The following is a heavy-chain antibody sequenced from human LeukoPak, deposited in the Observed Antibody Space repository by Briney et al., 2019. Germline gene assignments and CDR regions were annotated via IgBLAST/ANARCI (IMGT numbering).Heavy chain of an antibody. D-gene: IGHD2-15*01. V-gene: IGHV3-48*03. CDR2: ISSSGSTI. CDR3: ARAEVAATFDY. J-gene: IGHJ4*02. Sequence: GGSLRLSCAASGFTFSSYEMNWVRQAPGKRLEWVSYISSSGSTIYYADSVKGRFTISRDNAKNSLYLQMNSPRAEDTAVYYCARAEVAATFDYWGQGTLVTVSS. CDR1: GFTFSSYE.